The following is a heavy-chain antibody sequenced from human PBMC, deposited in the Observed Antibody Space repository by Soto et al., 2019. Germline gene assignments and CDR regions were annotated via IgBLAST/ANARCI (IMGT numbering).Heavy chain of an antibody. V-gene: IGHV3-48*01. CDR3: ARDLPRLGYCSSTSCAAFDI. D-gene: IGHD2-2*01. J-gene: IGHJ3*02. Sequence: GGSLRLSCAASGFTFSSYSMNWVRQAPGKGLEWVAYISSSSSTIYYADSVKGRFTISRDNAKNSLYLQMNSLRAEDTAVYYCARDLPRLGYCSSTSCAAFDIWGQGTMVTV. CDR2: ISSSSSTI. CDR1: GFTFSSYS.